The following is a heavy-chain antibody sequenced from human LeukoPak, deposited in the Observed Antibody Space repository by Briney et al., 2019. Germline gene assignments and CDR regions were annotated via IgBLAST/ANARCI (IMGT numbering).Heavy chain of an antibody. D-gene: IGHD2-21*02. CDR1: GGSVSSYY. V-gene: IGHV4-59*02. J-gene: IGHJ4*02. CDR3: TRDGKQSFFDTTAPWILFDY. CDR2: IYYGGRT. Sequence: SETLSLTCTVSGGSVSSYYWNWVRQPPGKGLEYIGYIYYGGRTNYNPSLKSRVTISVDTSKNQFSLRLDSVTAADTAVYYCTRDGKQSFFDTTAPWILFDYWGQGTLVTVSS.